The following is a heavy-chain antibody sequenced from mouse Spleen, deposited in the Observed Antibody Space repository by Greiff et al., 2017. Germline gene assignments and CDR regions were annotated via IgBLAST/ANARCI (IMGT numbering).Heavy chain of an antibody. CDR3: ARGGYGHYFDY. CDR2: ISYDGSN. D-gene: IGHD2-10*02. V-gene: IGHV3-6*01. J-gene: IGHJ2*01. Sequence: EVQLQQSGPGLVKPSQSLSLTCSVTGYSITSGYYWNWIRQFPGNKLEWMGYISYDGSNNYNPSLKNRISITRDTSKNQFFLKLNSVTTEDTATYYCARGGYGHYFDYWGQGTTLTVSS. CDR1: GYSITSGYY.